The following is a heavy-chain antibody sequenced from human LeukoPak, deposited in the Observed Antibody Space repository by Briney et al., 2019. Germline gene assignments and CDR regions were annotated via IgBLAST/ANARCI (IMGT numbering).Heavy chain of an antibody. Sequence: GSLRLSCAASGLPFNNYAMSWVRRAPGKGLEWVSAISGGDNTYHADSVQGRFTISRDNSKNTLPPQMHRLRAGDAAVYYCARHLELLLAYCDYWGPGALVTVSS. CDR3: ARHLELLLAYCDY. V-gene: IGHV3-23*01. D-gene: IGHD2-15*01. CDR2: ISGGDNT. CDR1: GLPFNNYA. J-gene: IGHJ4*02.